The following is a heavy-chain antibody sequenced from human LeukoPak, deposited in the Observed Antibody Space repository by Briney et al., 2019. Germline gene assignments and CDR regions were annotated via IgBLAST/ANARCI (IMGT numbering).Heavy chain of an antibody. J-gene: IGHJ6*02. Sequence: GGSLRPSCAASGFTFSNYWMHWVRQAPGKGLVWVSRINSDGSSTHYADSVKGRFTISRDNAKNTLYLQMNSLRVDDTAVYYCARGGSGITYYYAMDVWGQGTTVTVSS. V-gene: IGHV3-74*01. CDR3: ARGGSGITYYYAMDV. CDR1: GFTFSNYW. D-gene: IGHD3-10*01. CDR2: INSDGSST.